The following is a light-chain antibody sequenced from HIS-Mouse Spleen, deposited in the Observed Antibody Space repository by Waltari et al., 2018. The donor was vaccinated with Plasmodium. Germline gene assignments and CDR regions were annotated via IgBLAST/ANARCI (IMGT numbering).Light chain of an antibody. CDR2: GAS. CDR1: QSVSSN. Sequence: EIVMTQSPATLSVSPGERAPLSGRASQSVSSNLPWYQQKPGQAPRLCIYGASTRATGIPARFSGSGSGTEFTLTISSLQSEDFAVYYCQQYNNWSFTFGPGTKVDIK. V-gene: IGKV3-15*01. J-gene: IGKJ3*01. CDR3: QQYNNWSFT.